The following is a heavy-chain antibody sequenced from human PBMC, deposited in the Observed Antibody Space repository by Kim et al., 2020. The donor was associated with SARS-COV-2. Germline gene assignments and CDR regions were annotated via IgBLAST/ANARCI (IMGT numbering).Heavy chain of an antibody. Sequence: GGSLRLSCVASGFTFSRHWMQWVRQAPGKGLAWVSHINKDGSEIRYVDSVKGRFTASRDNAKNTLYLQMNSLRVEDTAVYYCARDYSAERKFDPWGQGTLVTVSS. J-gene: IGHJ5*02. CDR1: GFTFSRHW. V-gene: IGHV3-74*01. CDR2: INKDGSEI. CDR3: ARDYSAERKFDP. D-gene: IGHD5-18*01.